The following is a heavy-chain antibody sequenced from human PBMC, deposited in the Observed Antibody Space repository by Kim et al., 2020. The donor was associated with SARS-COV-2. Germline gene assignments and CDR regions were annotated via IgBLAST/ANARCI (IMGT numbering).Heavy chain of an antibody. Sequence: GGSLRLSCAASGFTFSTYAMSWVRQAPGKGLEWVSAISGSGGRTYYADAVKGRFTISKDNTKNTLYLQMNSRTAEDTAHYYCATDYNDSSSFSYSYGMDVWGQGTTVTVSS. D-gene: IGHD3-22*01. CDR2: ISGSGGRT. J-gene: IGHJ6*02. V-gene: IGHV3-23*01. CDR1: GFTFSTYA. CDR3: ATDYNDSSSFSYSYGMDV.